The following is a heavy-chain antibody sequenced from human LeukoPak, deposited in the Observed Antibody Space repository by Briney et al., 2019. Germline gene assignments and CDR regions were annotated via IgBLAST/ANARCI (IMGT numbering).Heavy chain of an antibody. V-gene: IGHV3-23*01. Sequence: GGSLRLSCAASGFTFSSYAMSWVRQAPGKGLEWVSAISGSGGSTYYADFVKGRFTISRDNSKNTLYLRMNSLRAEDTAVYYCAKDSRYCSGGSCFKNWGQGTLVTVSS. CDR1: GFTFSSYA. CDR3: AKDSRYCSGGSCFKN. J-gene: IGHJ4*02. CDR2: ISGSGGST. D-gene: IGHD2-15*01.